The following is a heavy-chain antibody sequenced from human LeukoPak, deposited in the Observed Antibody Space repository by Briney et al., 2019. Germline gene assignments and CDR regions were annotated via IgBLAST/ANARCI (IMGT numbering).Heavy chain of an antibody. Sequence: ASVKVSCKAFGYTFTGYYMHWVRQAPGQGLEWMGWINPNSGGTNYAQKFQGRVTMTRDTSISTAYMELSRLRSDDTAVYYWARDRRGISGIAGYWGQGTLVTVSS. CDR1: GYTFTGYY. CDR2: INPNSGGT. V-gene: IGHV1-2*02. CDR3: ARDRRGISGIAGY. D-gene: IGHD2-15*01. J-gene: IGHJ4*02.